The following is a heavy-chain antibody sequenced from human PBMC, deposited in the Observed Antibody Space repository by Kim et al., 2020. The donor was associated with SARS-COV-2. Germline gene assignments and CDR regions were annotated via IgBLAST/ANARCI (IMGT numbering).Heavy chain of an antibody. D-gene: IGHD1-26*01. V-gene: IGHV3-30*04. CDR1: GFTFSSYA. J-gene: IGHJ5*02. CDR2: ISYDGSNK. Sequence: GGSLRLSCAASGFTFSSYAMHWVRQAPGKGLEWVAVISYDGSNKYYADSVKGRFTISRDNSKNTLYMQMNILRAEDTAVYYCARPYSGSYRGWFDPWGQGTLVTVSS. CDR3: ARPYSGSYRGWFDP.